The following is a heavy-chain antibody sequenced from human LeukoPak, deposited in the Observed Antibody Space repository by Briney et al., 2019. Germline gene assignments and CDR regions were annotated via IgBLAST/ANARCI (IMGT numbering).Heavy chain of an antibody. CDR3: ARRLRDTSALDY. V-gene: IGHV3-74*01. Sequence: GGSLRLSCAASGSTFSSYWMHWVRQAPGKGLVWVSRITSDGSTTRYADSVKGRFTISRDNAKNTVYLQMNSLRAEDTAVYYCARRLRDTSALDYWGQGTLVTVSS. CDR2: ITSDGSTT. D-gene: IGHD5-18*01. J-gene: IGHJ4*02. CDR1: GSTFSSYW.